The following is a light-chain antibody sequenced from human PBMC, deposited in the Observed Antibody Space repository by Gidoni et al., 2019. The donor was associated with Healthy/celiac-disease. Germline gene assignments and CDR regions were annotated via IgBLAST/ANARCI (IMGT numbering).Light chain of an antibody. CDR3: QSYDSSLSVV. CDR2: GNS. Sequence: ISCTGSSSNIGAGYDVHWYQQLPGTAPKLLIYGNSNRPSGVPDRFSGSKSGTSASLAITGLQVEDEADYYCQSYDSSLSVVFGGGTKLTVL. V-gene: IGLV1-40*01. J-gene: IGLJ2*01. CDR1: SSNIGAGYD.